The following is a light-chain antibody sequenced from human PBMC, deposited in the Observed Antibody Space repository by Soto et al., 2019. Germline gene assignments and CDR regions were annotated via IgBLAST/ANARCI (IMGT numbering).Light chain of an antibody. J-gene: IGKJ1*01. V-gene: IGKV1-5*03. Sequence: DIQMTQSPSTLSASVGDRVIITCRASQDIKNWLAWYQQRPGKAPKLLIYGASKLHTGVPSRFSGSGSGTDFTLIITGLLPHDLATYFCQHYHHYPWTFGQGTKVEV. CDR1: QDIKNW. CDR3: QHYHHYPWT. CDR2: GAS.